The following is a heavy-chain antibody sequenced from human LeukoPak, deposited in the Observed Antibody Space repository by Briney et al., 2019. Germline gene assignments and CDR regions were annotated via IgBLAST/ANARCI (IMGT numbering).Heavy chain of an antibody. CDR1: GGSFSGYY. J-gene: IGHJ4*02. CDR3: ARGIVRIAVAAKNRWLDY. CDR2: INHSGST. Sequence: SETLSLTCAVYGGSFSGYYWSWIRQPPGKGLEWIGEINHSGSTNYNPSLKSRVTISVDTSKNQFSLKLSSVTAADTAVYYCARGIVRIAVAAKNRWLDYWGQGTLVTVSS. V-gene: IGHV4-34*01. D-gene: IGHD6-19*01.